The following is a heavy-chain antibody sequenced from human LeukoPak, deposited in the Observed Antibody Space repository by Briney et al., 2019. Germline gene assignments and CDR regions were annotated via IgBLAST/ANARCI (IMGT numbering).Heavy chain of an antibody. V-gene: IGHV4-34*01. D-gene: IGHD2-15*01. CDR3: ARDWGYCSGGSCYSAFDI. J-gene: IGHJ3*02. CDR2: INRSGST. Sequence: PSETLSLTCGVYGDSISGYHWAWIRQPPGKGLEWIGEINRSGSTNYNPSLKSRVTISLDTSKNQFSLRLNSVTAADTAVYYCARDWGYCSGGSCYSAFDIWGQGTMVTVSS. CDR1: GDSISGYH.